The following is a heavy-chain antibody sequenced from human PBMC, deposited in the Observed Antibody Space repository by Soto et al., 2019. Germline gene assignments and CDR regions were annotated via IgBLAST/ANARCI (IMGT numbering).Heavy chain of an antibody. D-gene: IGHD3-10*01. J-gene: IGHJ4*02. Sequence: SVKVYCKASGNTFTSYDINWVRQATGHGLEWMGWINPNSGNIGYAQKFQGRVTMTRDTAIRTAYMEVSRLRSDDTAVYYCARGRASGSYYLLDYWGQGTLVTVSS. CDR3: ARGRASGSYYLLDY. CDR1: GNTFTSYD. CDR2: INPNSGNI. V-gene: IGHV1-8*01.